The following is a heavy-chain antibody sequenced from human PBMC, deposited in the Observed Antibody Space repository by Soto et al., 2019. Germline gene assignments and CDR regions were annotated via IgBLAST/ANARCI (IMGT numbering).Heavy chain of an antibody. CDR1: GGSISSYY. CDR2: IYYSGST. V-gene: IGHV4-59*08. J-gene: IGHJ4*02. D-gene: IGHD5-18*01. Sequence: PSETLSLTCTVSGGSISSYYWSWIRQPPGKGLEWIGYIYYSGSTNYNPSLKSRVTISVDTSKNQFSLKLSSVTAADTAVYYCARHRDLGYSYDYWGQGTLVTVSS. CDR3: ARHRDLGYSYDY.